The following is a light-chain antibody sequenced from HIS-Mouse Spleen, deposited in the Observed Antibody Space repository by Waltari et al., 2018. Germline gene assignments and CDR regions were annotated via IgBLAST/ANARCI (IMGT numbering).Light chain of an antibody. J-gene: IGLJ3*02. CDR2: EGS. CDR3: CSYAGSSTWV. V-gene: IGLV2-23*01. CDR1: SSDVGSYNL. Sequence: QSALTQPASVSGSPGQSITISCTGTSSDVGSYNLVSWYQQHPGKAPNLMIHEGSKRPSGVLNRFSGSKSGNTASLTISGLQAEDEADYYCCSYAGSSTWVFGGGTKLTVL.